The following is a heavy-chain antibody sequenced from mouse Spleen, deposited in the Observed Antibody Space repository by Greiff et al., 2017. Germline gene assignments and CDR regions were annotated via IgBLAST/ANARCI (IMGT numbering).Heavy chain of an antibody. CDR3: ARPGSSYYAMDY. V-gene: IGHV1-82*01. CDR1: GYAFSSSW. Sequence: VKLMESGPELVKPGASVKISCKASGYAFSSSWMNWVKQRPGKGLEWIGRIYPGDGDTNYNGKFKGKATLTADKSSSTAYMQLSSLTSEDSAVYFCARPGSSYYAMDYWGQGTSVTVSS. D-gene: IGHD1-1*01. CDR2: IYPGDGDT. J-gene: IGHJ4*01.